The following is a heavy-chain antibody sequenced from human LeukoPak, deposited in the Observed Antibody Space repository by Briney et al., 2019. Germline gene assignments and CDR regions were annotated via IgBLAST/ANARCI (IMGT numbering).Heavy chain of an antibody. CDR3: AREEPYYYDSSGNWDY. J-gene: IGHJ4*02. Sequence: TGGSLRLSCAASGFTFSSYSMNWVRQAPGKGLEWVSYISSSSSTIYYADSVKGRFTISRDNAKNSLYLQMNSLRAEDTAVYYCAREEPYYYDSSGNWDYWGQGTLVTVSS. CDR2: ISSSSSTI. V-gene: IGHV3-48*01. D-gene: IGHD3-22*01. CDR1: GFTFSSYS.